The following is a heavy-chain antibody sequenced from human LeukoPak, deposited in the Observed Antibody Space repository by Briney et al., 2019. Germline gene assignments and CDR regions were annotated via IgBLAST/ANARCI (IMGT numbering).Heavy chain of an antibody. D-gene: IGHD3-9*01. Sequence: GGSLRLSCAASGFTFSSYGMHWVRQAPGKGLEWVAVICYDGSNKYYADSVKGRFTISRDNSKNTLYLQMNSLRAEDTAVYYCARDTYDILTGYSISPFDYWGQGTLVTVSS. V-gene: IGHV3-33*01. J-gene: IGHJ4*02. CDR3: ARDTYDILTGYSISPFDY. CDR2: ICYDGSNK. CDR1: GFTFSSYG.